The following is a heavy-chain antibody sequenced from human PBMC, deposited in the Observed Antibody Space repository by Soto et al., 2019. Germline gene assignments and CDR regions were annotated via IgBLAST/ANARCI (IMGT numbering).Heavy chain of an antibody. D-gene: IGHD2-15*01. J-gene: IGHJ5*02. CDR3: ARDRYCSGGSCYLNWFDP. Sequence: QVQLVESGGGVVQPGRSLRLSCAASGFTFSSYAMHWVRQAPGKGLEWVAVISYDGSNKYYADSVKGRFTISRDNSKNTLYLRMNSLRAEDTAVYYCARDRYCSGGSCYLNWFDPWGQGTLVTVSS. CDR1: GFTFSSYA. CDR2: ISYDGSNK. V-gene: IGHV3-30-3*01.